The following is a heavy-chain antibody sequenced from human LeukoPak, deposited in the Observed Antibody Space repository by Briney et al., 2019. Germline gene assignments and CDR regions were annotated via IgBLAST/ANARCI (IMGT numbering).Heavy chain of an antibody. Sequence: SVKVSCKASGYTFTSYGISWVRQAPGQGLEWMGRIIPIVNMVDYAEEFQGRVSITADKSTSTAYMEVSGLRSEDTAVYYCARRIGERFSAHEYFDSWGQGTQVTVSS. CDR1: GYTFTSYG. V-gene: IGHV1-69*04. CDR3: ARRIGERFSAHEYFDS. J-gene: IGHJ4*02. D-gene: IGHD5-12*01. CDR2: IIPIVNMV.